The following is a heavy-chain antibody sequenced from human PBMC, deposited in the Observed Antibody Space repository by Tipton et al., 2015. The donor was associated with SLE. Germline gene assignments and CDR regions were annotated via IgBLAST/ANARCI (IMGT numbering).Heavy chain of an antibody. Sequence: LRLSCAASGFTFSSYSMNWVRQAPGKGLEWVSSISSSSSYIYYADSVKGRFTISRDNSKNTLYLQMNSLRAEDTAVYYCARDPNSNYVGLYGMDVWGQGTTVTVSS. CDR3: ARDPNSNYVGLYGMDV. CDR2: ISSSSSYI. V-gene: IGHV3-21*01. D-gene: IGHD4-11*01. J-gene: IGHJ6*02. CDR1: GFTFSSYS.